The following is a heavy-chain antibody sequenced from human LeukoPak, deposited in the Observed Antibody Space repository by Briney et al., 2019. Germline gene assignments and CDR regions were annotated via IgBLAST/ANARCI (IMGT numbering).Heavy chain of an antibody. CDR1: GFTFSSYG. J-gene: IGHJ6*02. CDR2: IRYDGSNK. D-gene: IGHD3-10*01. V-gene: IGHV3-30*02. Sequence: GGTLRLSCAASGFTFSSYGMHWVRQAPGKGLEWVAFIRYDGSNKYYADSVKGRFTISRDNSKNTLHLQMNSLRAEDTAVYYCAKAPITMVRGALSLSYHYGMDVGGQGPTVTVPS. CDR3: AKAPITMVRGALSLSYHYGMDV.